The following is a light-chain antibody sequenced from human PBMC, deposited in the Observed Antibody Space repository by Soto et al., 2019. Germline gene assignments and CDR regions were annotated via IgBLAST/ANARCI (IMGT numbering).Light chain of an antibody. Sequence: QSVLTQPPSVSGAPGQRVTISCTGSSSNIGAGYDVHWYQQLPGTAPKLLIYGDNNRPSGVPDRFSGSKSGTSASLAITGLQAEDEADYYCQSYDSRLSAWVFGGGTPLTVL. CDR2: GDN. J-gene: IGLJ3*02. CDR1: SSNIGAGYD. CDR3: QSYDSRLSAWV. V-gene: IGLV1-40*01.